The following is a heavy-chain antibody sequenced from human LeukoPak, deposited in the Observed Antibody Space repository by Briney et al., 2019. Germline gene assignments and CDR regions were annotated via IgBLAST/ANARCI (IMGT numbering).Heavy chain of an antibody. CDR3: FGIVATEFDAFDI. CDR1: GFSFSETW. V-gene: IGHV3-74*01. J-gene: IGHJ3*02. CDR2: IRSDGSDA. D-gene: IGHD5-12*01. Sequence: GGSLRLSCAASGFSFSETWMHWVRQVPGKGLVWVSRIRSDGSDARYAESVKGRFTISRDNAKNTLYLQMNSLRAEDTAVYYCFGIVATEFDAFDIWGQGTMVTVSS.